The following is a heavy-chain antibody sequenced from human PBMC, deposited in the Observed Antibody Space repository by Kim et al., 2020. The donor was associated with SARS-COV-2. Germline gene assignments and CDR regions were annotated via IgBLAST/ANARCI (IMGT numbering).Heavy chain of an antibody. J-gene: IGHJ6*02. V-gene: IGHV1-46*01. CDR3: ARGPYYYYYGMDV. Sequence: YAQKFQGRVTRTRDTSTSTVYMELSSLRSEDTAVYYCARGPYYYYYGMDVWGQGTTVTVSS.